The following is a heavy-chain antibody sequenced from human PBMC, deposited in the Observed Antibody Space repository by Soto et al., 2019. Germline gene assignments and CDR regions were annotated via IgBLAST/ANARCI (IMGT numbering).Heavy chain of an antibody. CDR2: TFHSGST. D-gene: IGHD4-17*01. Sequence: SETLSLTCAVSGDSIRSSHWWSWVRQPPGKGLEWIGETFHSGSTTYNPSLKRRVTISADKSKNQFSLRLTSVIAADTAVYYCAKINGDSLFFDYWGQGALVTVSS. CDR1: GDSIRSSHW. CDR3: AKINGDSLFFDY. J-gene: IGHJ4*02. V-gene: IGHV4-4*02.